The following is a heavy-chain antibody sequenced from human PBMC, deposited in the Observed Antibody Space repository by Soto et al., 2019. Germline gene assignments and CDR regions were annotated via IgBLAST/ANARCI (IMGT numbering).Heavy chain of an antibody. Sequence: QVQLVQSGAEVKKPGASVKVSCKASGYTFTSYGISWVRQAPGQGLEWMGWISAYNGNTNYAQKLQGRVTMTTDTTTSTAYMELRSLRSDDTAVYYCASTPSSSSWHYYYYGMDVWGQGTTVTVSS. D-gene: IGHD6-13*01. V-gene: IGHV1-18*04. CDR3: ASTPSSSSWHYYYYGMDV. CDR2: ISAYNGNT. J-gene: IGHJ6*02. CDR1: GYTFTSYG.